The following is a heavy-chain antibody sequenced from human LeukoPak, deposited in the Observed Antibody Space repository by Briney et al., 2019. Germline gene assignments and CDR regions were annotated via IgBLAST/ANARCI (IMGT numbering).Heavy chain of an antibody. J-gene: IGHJ3*02. V-gene: IGHV3-73*01. CDR1: GFTFSGSA. D-gene: IGHD3-10*01. CDR3: TRLGSNLGDAFDI. Sequence: PGGSLRLSCAASGFTFSGSAMHWVRPASGKGLEWVGRIRSKANSYATAYAASVKGRFTISRDDSKNTAYLQMNSLKTEDTAMYYCTRLGSNLGDAFDIWGQGTMVTVSS. CDR2: IRSKANSYAT.